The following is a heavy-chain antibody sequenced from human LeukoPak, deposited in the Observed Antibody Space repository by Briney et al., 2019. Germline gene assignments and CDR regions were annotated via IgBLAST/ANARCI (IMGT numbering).Heavy chain of an antibody. D-gene: IGHD4/OR15-4a*01. Sequence: GGSLRLSCAASGFTFSSYGMHWVRQAPGNGLEWVALIWYDGSKTYYADSVKGRFTISRDNSKNTLHLEMSSLRAEDTAVYYCARCNGATCYSDYWGQGTLVTVSS. V-gene: IGHV3-33*01. CDR1: GFTFSSYG. J-gene: IGHJ4*02. CDR3: ARCNGATCYSDY. CDR2: IWYDGSKT.